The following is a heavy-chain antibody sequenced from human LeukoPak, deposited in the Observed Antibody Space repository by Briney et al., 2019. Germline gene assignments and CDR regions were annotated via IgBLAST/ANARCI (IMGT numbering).Heavy chain of an antibody. CDR2: IYYSGST. Sequence: SETLSLTCTVSGGSISSSSYYWGWIRQPPGKGLEWIGSIYYSGSTYYHPSLKSPITISVDTSKSQCSLKLRSVPAADTAVYYCARDGGDKYNWFDRWGQGTLVTVSS. CDR3: ARDGGDKYNWFDR. V-gene: IGHV4-39*07. CDR1: GGSISSSSYY. J-gene: IGHJ5*02. D-gene: IGHD2-21*02.